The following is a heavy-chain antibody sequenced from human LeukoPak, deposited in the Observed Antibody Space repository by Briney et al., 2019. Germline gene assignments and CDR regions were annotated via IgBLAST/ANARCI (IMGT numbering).Heavy chain of an antibody. V-gene: IGHV4-34*01. J-gene: IGHJ6*04. CDR3: ARHRRFGDLSSYYYGMDV. CDR1: GGSFSGYY. CDR2: INHSGST. D-gene: IGHD3-10*01. Sequence: PSETLSLTCAVYGGSFSGYYWSWIRQPPGKGLEWIGEINHSGSTNHNPPLKSRVTISVDTSKNQFSLKLTSVTASDTAVYYCARHRRFGDLSSYYYGMDVWGKGTTVTVSS.